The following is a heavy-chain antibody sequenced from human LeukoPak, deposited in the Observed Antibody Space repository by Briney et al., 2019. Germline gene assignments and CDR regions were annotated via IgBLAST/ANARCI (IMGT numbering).Heavy chain of an antibody. Sequence: PSETLSLTCTVPGGSISSYYWSWIRQPAGKGLEWIGRIYTSGSTNYNPSLKSRVTMSVDTSKNQFSLKLSSVTAADTAVYYCARDASLYYDILSAYWFDPWGQGTLVTVSS. CDR3: ARDASLYYDILSAYWFDP. V-gene: IGHV4-4*07. CDR1: GGSISSYY. CDR2: IYTSGST. J-gene: IGHJ5*02. D-gene: IGHD3-9*01.